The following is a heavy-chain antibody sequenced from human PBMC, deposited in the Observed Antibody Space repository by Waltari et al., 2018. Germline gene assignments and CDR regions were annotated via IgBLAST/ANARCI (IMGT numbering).Heavy chain of an antibody. D-gene: IGHD3-10*01. CDR1: GFTFSTYD. Sequence: EVQLLESGGGLVQPGGSLRLSCAASGFTFSTYDMSWVRQAPGKGLDWVSTISTSGDITDYADSVRGRFTLSRDNSKNTLFLQMNSLRAEDSALYYCAKVHTSYYDSGTFRHFDYWGQGTLVTVSS. V-gene: IGHV3-23*01. J-gene: IGHJ4*02. CDR3: AKVHTSYYDSGTFRHFDY. CDR2: ISTSGDIT.